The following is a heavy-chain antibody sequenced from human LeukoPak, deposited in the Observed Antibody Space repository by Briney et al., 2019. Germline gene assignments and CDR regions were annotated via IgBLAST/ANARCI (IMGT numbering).Heavy chain of an antibody. V-gene: IGHV3-53*01. Sequence: GGSLRLSCAAYGFTVSSNYRTWVRQAPGKGLEWVSVIYSGGSTYYADSVKGRFTISRDNSKNTLYLQMNSLRAEDTAVYYCTRNRGSDNWFDSWGQGTLVTVSS. J-gene: IGHJ5*01. CDR1: GFTVSSNY. CDR3: TRNRGSDNWFDS. D-gene: IGHD7-27*01. CDR2: IYSGGST.